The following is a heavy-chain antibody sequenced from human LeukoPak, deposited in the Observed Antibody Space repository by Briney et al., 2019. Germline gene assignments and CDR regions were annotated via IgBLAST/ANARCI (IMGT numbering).Heavy chain of an antibody. J-gene: IGHJ4*02. D-gene: IGHD1-20*01. CDR3: AVTGTTSGSKFGY. Sequence: SVKVSCKASGGTFSSYAISWVRQAPGQGLEWMGGIIPIFGTANYAQKFQGRVTITADKSTSTAYMELSSLRSEDTAVYYCAVTGTTSGSKFGYWGQGTLVTVSS. CDR2: IIPIFGTA. V-gene: IGHV1-69*06. CDR1: GGTFSSYA.